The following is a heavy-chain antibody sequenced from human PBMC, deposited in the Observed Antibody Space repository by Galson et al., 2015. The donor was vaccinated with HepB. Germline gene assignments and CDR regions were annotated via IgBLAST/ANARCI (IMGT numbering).Heavy chain of an antibody. D-gene: IGHD1-26*01. J-gene: IGHJ4*02. CDR2: ITYIGTT. Sequence: KGLECIAYITYIGTTNYNPSLKSRVTISADTSKNQLSLKLSSVTAADTAVYYCARLLGGNYLGYFDYWGQGTLVTVSS. V-gene: IGHV4-59*08. CDR3: ARLLGGNYLGYFDY.